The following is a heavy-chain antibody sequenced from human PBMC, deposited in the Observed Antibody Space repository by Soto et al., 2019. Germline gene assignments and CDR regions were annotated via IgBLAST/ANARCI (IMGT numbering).Heavy chain of an antibody. J-gene: IGHJ4*02. CDR3: ATTTVTGGYFDY. CDR1: GFTFSRYA. CDR2: ISGSGGST. D-gene: IGHD4-17*01. V-gene: IGHV3-23*01. Sequence: GGSLRLSCAASGFTFSRYAMSWVRQAPGKGLEWVSAISGSGGSTYYADSVKGRFTISRDNSKNTLYLQMNSLRAEDTAVYYCATTTVTGGYFDYWGQGTLVTVSS.